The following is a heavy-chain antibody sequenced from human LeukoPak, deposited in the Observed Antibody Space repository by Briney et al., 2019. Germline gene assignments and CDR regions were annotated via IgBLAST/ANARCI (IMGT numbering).Heavy chain of an antibody. D-gene: IGHD3-9*01. CDR2: IIPIFGTA. J-gene: IGHJ6*04. CDR3: ARSRYFDWLSPYYYYGMDV. CDR1: GGTFSSYA. Sequence: SVTVSCKASGGTFSSYAISWVRQAPGHGREWMGVIIPIFGTANYAQKLQGRVTITADESTSTAYMELSSLRSEDTAVYCCARSRYFDWLSPYYYYGMDVWGKGPTVTVSS. V-gene: IGHV1-69*01.